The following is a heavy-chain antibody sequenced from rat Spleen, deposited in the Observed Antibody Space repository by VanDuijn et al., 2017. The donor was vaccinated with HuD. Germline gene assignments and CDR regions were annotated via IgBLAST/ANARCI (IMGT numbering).Heavy chain of an antibody. CDR2: SSYGGSSGHSGT. J-gene: IGHJ2*01. D-gene: IGHD1-12*01. CDR1: GFTFSAYG. V-gene: IGHV5-29*01. CDR3: ARANRDSYAHFDY. Sequence: EVQLVESGGGLVQPGRSLKLSCAASGFTFSAYGVAWLRQAPTTGLEWVVPSSYGGSSGHSGTYYRDSVKGRFTISRDNAKSNLSLQMNSLQTEDTATYYCARANRDSYAHFDYWGQGVMVTVSS.